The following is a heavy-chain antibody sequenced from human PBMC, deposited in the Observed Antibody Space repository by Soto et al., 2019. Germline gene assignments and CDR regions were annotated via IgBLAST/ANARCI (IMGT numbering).Heavy chain of an antibody. Sequence: PGGSLRLSCAASGFNFSSYLMSWVRQAPGKGLEWVANIKQDGSEKYYVDSVKGRFTISRDNAKNSLYLQMNSLRAEDTAVYYCARDDITIFGVVIPFDYWGQGTLVTVSS. CDR2: IKQDGSEK. CDR3: ARDDITIFGVVIPFDY. D-gene: IGHD3-3*01. CDR1: GFNFSSYL. J-gene: IGHJ4*02. V-gene: IGHV3-7*01.